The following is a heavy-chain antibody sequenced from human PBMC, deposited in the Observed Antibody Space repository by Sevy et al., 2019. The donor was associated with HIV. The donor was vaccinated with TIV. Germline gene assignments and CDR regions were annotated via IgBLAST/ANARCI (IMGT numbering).Heavy chain of an antibody. J-gene: IGHJ6*02. V-gene: IGHV4-59*01. D-gene: IGHD5-12*01. CDR1: GGSISSYY. CDR3: ARAPSSGYDSYYYYGMDV. CDR2: IYYSGST. Sequence: SETLSLTCTVSGGSISSYYWSWIRQPPGKGLEWIGYIYYSGSTNYNPSLKSRVTISVDTSKNQFSLKLSSVTAADTAVYYCARAPSSGYDSYYYYGMDVWGQGTTVTVSS.